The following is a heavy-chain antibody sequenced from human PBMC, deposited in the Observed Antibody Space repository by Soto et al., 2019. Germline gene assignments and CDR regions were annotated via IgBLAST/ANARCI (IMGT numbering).Heavy chain of an antibody. V-gene: IGHV4-30-4*01. CDR3: ATRGTPATGLYYFDY. CDR2: ISYSGST. J-gene: IGHJ4*02. D-gene: IGHD2-15*01. Sequence: QVQLQESGPGLVKPSQTLSLTCTVSGGSISSGNYYWSWIRQPPGKGLEWIGFISYSGSTYYNVSLQSRVTISVDTSKNQFSLNLSFVTAADTAVYYCATRGTPATGLYYFDYWGQGTLVTVSS. CDR1: GGSISSGNYY.